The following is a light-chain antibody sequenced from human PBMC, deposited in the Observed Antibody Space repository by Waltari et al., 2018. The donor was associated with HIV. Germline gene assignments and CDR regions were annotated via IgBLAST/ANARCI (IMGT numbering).Light chain of an antibody. J-gene: IGKJ2*01. CDR3: QQYGRSPPYT. Sequence: EMGLTQFQGTLLWSQGEGATPSCRASQSVSNAYLAWYQQKPGQAPSLLIYGSSIRATGIPDRFSGSGSGTDFTLTISRLEPEDFAVYYCQQYGRSPPYTFGQGTKLEI. V-gene: IGKV3-20*01. CDR2: GSS. CDR1: QSVSNAY.